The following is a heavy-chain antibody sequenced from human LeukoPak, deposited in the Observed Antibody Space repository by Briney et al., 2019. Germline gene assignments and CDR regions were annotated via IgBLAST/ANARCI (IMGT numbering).Heavy chain of an antibody. CDR3: AKSPPLYYYDSSCFDY. J-gene: IGHJ4*02. D-gene: IGHD3-22*01. Sequence: SETLSLTCAVYGGSFSGYYWSWIRQPPGKGLEWIGSIYYSGSTYYNPSLKSRVTISVDTSKNQFSLKLSSVTAADTAVYYCAKSPPLYYYDSSCFDYWGQGTLVTVSS. CDR2: IYYSGST. CDR1: GGSFSGYY. V-gene: IGHV4-34*01.